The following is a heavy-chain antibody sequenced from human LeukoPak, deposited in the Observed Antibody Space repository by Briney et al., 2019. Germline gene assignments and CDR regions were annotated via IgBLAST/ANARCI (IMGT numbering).Heavy chain of an antibody. CDR2: IYYSGST. Sequence: PSETLSLTCTVSGGSISSGRYYWSWIRQHPGKGLEWIGYIYYSGSTYYNPSLKSRVTISGDTSKSQFSLKLSSVTAADTAVYYCARGWGGSTSTVTTRPRYFDLWGRGTLVTVSS. CDR1: GGSISSGRYY. V-gene: IGHV4-31*03. CDR3: ARGWGGSTSTVTTRPRYFDL. J-gene: IGHJ2*01. D-gene: IGHD4-11*01.